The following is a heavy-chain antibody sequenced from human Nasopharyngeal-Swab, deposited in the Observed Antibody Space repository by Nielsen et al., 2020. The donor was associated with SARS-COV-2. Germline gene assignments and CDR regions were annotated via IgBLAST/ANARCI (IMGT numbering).Heavy chain of an antibody. CDR1: GGSISSGGYS. J-gene: IGHJ4*02. CDR3: ARGMTPYYFDY. CDR2: IYYSGST. V-gene: IGHV4-31*11. Sequence: SETLFLTCAVSGGSISSGGYSWSWIRQPPGKGLEWIGYIYYSGSTYYNPSLKSRVTISVDTSKNQFSLKLSPVTAADTAVYYCARGMTPYYFDYWGQGTLVTVSS.